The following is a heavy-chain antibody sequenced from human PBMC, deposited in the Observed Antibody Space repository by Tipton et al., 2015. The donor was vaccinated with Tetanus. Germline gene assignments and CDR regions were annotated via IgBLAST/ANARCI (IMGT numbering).Heavy chain of an antibody. CDR3: ARRSGFRSGYHHFDY. V-gene: IGHV2-5*01. CDR1: GFSLSTSGVG. Sequence: LVKPTQTLTLTCTFSGFSLSTSGVGVGWIRQPPGKALEWLALIYWNDDKRYSPSLKSRLTITKDTSKNQVVLTMTNMDPVDTATYYCARRSGFRSGYHHFDYWGQGTLVTVSS. J-gene: IGHJ4*02. D-gene: IGHD3-3*01. CDR2: IYWNDDK.